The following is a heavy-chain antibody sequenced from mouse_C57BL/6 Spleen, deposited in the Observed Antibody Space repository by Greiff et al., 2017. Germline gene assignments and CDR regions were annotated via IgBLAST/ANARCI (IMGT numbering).Heavy chain of an antibody. CDR2: IRNKANNHAT. Sequence: EVKVVESGGGLVQPGGSMKLSCAASGFTFSDAWMDWVRQSPEKGLEWVAEIRNKANNHATYYAESVKGRFTISRDDSKSSVYLQMNSLRAEDTGIYYCSSSYEDAMDYWGQGTSVTASS. D-gene: IGHD1-1*01. CDR1: GFTFSDAW. J-gene: IGHJ4*01. V-gene: IGHV6-6*01. CDR3: SSSYEDAMDY.